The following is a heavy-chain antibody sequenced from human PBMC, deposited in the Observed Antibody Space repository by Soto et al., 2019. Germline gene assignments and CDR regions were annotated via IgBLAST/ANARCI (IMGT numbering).Heavy chain of an antibody. Sequence: QLHLVQSGAEVKKPGSSLKVSCKASGGTFSNSGISWVRQAPGQGLEWMGGIIPIFDTTNYAQKLQGRITIIADESTTTVDMELSNLRSADTGVYYCARAHILVSVTLHENYFDSWGQGTLFTVSS. J-gene: IGHJ4*02. CDR1: GGTFSNSG. V-gene: IGHV1-69*01. D-gene: IGHD2-21*02. CDR2: IIPIFDTT. CDR3: ARAHILVSVTLHENYFDS.